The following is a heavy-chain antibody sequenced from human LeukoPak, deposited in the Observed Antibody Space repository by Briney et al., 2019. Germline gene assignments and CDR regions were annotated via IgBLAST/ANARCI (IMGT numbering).Heavy chain of an antibody. CDR2: INHSGST. J-gene: IGHJ6*03. CDR3: ARRRFHCSSTSCFRLNYMDV. CDR1: GGSISNYY. Sequence: SETLSLTCTVSGGSISNYYWSWIRQPPGKGLEWIGEINHSGSTNYNPSLKSRVTISVDTSKNQFSLKLSSVTAADTAVYYCARRRFHCSSTSCFRLNYMDVWGKGTTVTISS. V-gene: IGHV4-34*01. D-gene: IGHD2-2*01.